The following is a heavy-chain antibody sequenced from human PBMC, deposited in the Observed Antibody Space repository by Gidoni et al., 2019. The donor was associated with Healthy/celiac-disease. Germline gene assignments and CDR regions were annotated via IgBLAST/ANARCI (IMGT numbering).Heavy chain of an antibody. V-gene: IGHV3-23*01. CDR3: AKDIRYDFWSGYDAFDI. CDR1: GFTFSSFA. J-gene: IGHJ3*02. D-gene: IGHD3-3*01. Sequence: EVQLLESGGGLVQPGGSLTLSCAASGFTFSSFAMSWVRQAPGKGLEWVSAISGSGGSTYYADSVKGRFTISRDNSKNTLYLQMNSLRAEDTAVYYCAKDIRYDFWSGYDAFDIWGQGTMVTVSS. CDR2: ISGSGGST.